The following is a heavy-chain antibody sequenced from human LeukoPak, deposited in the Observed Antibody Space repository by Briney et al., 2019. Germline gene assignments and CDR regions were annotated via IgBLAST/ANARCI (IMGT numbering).Heavy chain of an antibody. CDR2: INGDGSGT. CDR3: ARAPGQNHAFDI. Sequence: GRSLSLSCAASEFSFSSYWMHWVRLAPGRGMVWVSFINGDGSGTTYADSVKGRFTISRVNATNTRYFQMHSLRAEDTTGEYCARAPGQNHAFDIWGKGKMVTVSS. V-gene: IGHV3-74*03. D-gene: IGHD7-27*01. CDR1: EFSFSSYW. J-gene: IGHJ3*02.